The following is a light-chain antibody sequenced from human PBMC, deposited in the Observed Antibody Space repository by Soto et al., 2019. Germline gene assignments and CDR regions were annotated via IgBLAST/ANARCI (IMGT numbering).Light chain of an antibody. CDR1: SSKIGAGYD. CDR2: GNS. CDR3: QSYDTSLSGYV. J-gene: IGLJ1*01. Sequence: QSVLTQPPSVSGAPGQRVIISCTGSSSKIGAGYDVHWYQQLPGTAPKLLIYGNSNRPSGVPDRFSGSKSGTSASLAITGLQAEDEADYYYQSYDTSLSGYVFGTGTKVTVL. V-gene: IGLV1-40*01.